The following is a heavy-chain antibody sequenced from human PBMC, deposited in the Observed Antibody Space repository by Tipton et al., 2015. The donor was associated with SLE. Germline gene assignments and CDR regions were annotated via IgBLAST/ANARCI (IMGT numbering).Heavy chain of an antibody. CDR3: ARHAYDFWSGYYFDY. CDR2: IYTSGST. Sequence: TLSLTCTVSGGSISSYYWSWIRQPPGKGLEWIGYIYTSGSTNYNPSLKSRVTISVDTSTNQFSLKLSSVTAADTAVYYCARHAYDFWSGYYFDYWGQGTLVTVSS. J-gene: IGHJ4*02. D-gene: IGHD3-3*01. CDR1: GGSISSYY. V-gene: IGHV4-4*09.